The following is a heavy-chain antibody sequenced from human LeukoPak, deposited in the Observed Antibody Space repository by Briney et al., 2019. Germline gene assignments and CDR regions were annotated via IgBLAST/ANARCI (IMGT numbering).Heavy chain of an antibody. CDR2: IIPIFGTA. Sequence: ASVTVSCKASGGTFSSYAISWVRQAPGQGPEWMGGIIPIFGTANYAQKFQGRVTITADESTSTAYMELSSLRSEDTAVYYCARDLSQNYYDSSGYFPYWGQGTLVTVSS. J-gene: IGHJ4*02. CDR3: ARDLSQNYYDSSGYFPY. D-gene: IGHD3-22*01. V-gene: IGHV1-69*13. CDR1: GGTFSSYA.